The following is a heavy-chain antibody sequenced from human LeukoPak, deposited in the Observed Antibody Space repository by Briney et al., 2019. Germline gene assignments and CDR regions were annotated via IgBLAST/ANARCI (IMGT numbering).Heavy chain of an antibody. V-gene: IGHV4-30-2*01. CDR2: IYHSGST. CDR3: ARGDYGEGFDY. J-gene: IGHJ4*02. Sequence: SETLSLTCAVSGGSISSGGYSWSWIRQPPGKGLEWIGYIYHSGSTYYNPSLKSRVTISVDRSKNQFSLKLSSVTAADTAVYYCARGDYGEGFDYWGQGTLVTVSS. D-gene: IGHD4-17*01. CDR1: GGSISSGGYS.